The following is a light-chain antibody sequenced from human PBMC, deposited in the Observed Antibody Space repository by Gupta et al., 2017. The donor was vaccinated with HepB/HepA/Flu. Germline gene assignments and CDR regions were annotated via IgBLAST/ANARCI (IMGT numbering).Light chain of an antibody. CDR1: QSVGTN. Sequence: EVVMTQPPATLSVSAGERATLSCWASQSVGTNLAWYQQKAGQAPRLLIYGASTRATGIPVRLSGSGSGTEFTLIINSLEFEDSAVYYCQQYNNWPFTFGQGTRLE. CDR2: GAS. V-gene: IGKV3D-15*01. CDR3: QQYNNWPFT. J-gene: IGKJ5*01.